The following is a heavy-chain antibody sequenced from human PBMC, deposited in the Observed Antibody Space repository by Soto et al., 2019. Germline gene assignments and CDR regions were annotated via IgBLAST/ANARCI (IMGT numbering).Heavy chain of an antibody. CDR2: IWYDGSNK. V-gene: IGHV3-33*01. D-gene: IGHD3-9*01. Sequence: QVQLVESGGGVVQPGRSLRLSCAASGFTFSSYGMHWVRQAPGKGLEWVAVIWYDGSNKYYADSVKGRFTISRDNSKNTLYLQMNSPRAEDTAVYYCARDPGYYDILTRFSSHFDYWGQGTLVPGSS. J-gene: IGHJ4*02. CDR3: ARDPGYYDILTRFSSHFDY. CDR1: GFTFSSYG.